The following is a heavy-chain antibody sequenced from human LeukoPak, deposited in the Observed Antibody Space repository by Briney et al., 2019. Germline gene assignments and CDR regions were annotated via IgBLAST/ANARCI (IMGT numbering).Heavy chain of an antibody. D-gene: IGHD3-3*01. CDR2: LYSGGAT. CDR3: ARVRGITIFGVVTPWDY. V-gene: IGHV3-66*01. CDR1: GFTVSTNY. Sequence: GGSLRLSCAASGFTVSTNYMSWVRQAPGKGLEWVSVLYSGGATHYADSVEGRFTISRDNSKNTLYLQMNSLRAEDTAVYYCARVRGITIFGVVTPWDYWGQGTLVTVSS. J-gene: IGHJ4*02.